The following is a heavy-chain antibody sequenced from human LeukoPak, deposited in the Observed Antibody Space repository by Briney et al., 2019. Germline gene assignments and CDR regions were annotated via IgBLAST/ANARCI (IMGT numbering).Heavy chain of an antibody. CDR2: ISSSGSTI. V-gene: IGHV3-11*01. CDR3: ARDWDYYDSSGYHDY. Sequence: GGSLRLSCAASGFTFSDYYMSWIRQAPGKGLEWVSYISSSGSTIYYADSVKGRFTISRDNAKNSLYLQMNSLRAEDTAVYYCARDWDYYDSSGYHDYWGQGTLVTVSS. J-gene: IGHJ4*02. D-gene: IGHD3-22*01. CDR1: GFTFSDYY.